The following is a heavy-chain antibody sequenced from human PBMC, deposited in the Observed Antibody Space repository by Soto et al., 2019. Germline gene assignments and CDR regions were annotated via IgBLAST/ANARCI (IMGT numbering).Heavy chain of an antibody. CDR2: INPDSGAT. CDR1: GYSFTGYY. V-gene: IGHV1-2*02. D-gene: IGHD2-8*02. Sequence: HEHLVQSGAEVKRPGASLKVSCKASGYSFTGYYIHWVRQAPGQGLEWMGWINPDSGATNYAQNFQGRVTLTSDTSISTASMDLTSLTSDDTAVYYCARGDYGTGGYPFPYFDYWGQGTLVLVSS. J-gene: IGHJ4*02. CDR3: ARGDYGTGGYPFPYFDY.